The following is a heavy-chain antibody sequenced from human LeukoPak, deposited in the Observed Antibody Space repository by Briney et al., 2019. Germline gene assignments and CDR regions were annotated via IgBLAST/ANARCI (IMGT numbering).Heavy chain of an antibody. CDR3: AKDFNGDYLLYYFDY. D-gene: IGHD4-17*01. V-gene: IGHV3-23*01. CDR2: ISGSGGST. J-gene: IGHJ4*02. CDR1: GFTFSSYA. Sequence: PGGSLRLSCAASGFTFSSYAMSWVRQAPGKGLEWVSAISGSGGSTYYADSVKGRFTFSRDNSKNTLYLQMNSLRAEDTAVYYCAKDFNGDYLLYYFDYWGQGTLVTVSS.